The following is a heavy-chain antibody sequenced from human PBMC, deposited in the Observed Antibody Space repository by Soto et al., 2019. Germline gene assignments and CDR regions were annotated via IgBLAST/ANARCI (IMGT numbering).Heavy chain of an antibody. CDR1: GFSFRDHS. D-gene: IGHD6-13*01. J-gene: IGHJ4*02. Sequence: DVQLVESGGGLVQPGGSLRLSCAASGFSFRDHSMNWVRQAPGKGLECISYIRGTTTISYADSVKGRFTISRDNAENSLYLQMNSLGDEDTAVYYCARDLSWAFDHWGQGALVTVSS. V-gene: IGHV3-48*02. CDR3: ARDLSWAFDH. CDR2: IRGTTTI.